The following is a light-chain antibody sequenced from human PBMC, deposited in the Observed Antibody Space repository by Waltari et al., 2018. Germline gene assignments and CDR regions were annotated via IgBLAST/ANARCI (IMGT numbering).Light chain of an antibody. CDR1: SGSVSTSYY. CDR2: STN. J-gene: IGLJ3*02. V-gene: IGLV8-61*01. Sequence: QTVVTQEPSLSVSPGGTVTLTCGLSSGSVSTSYYPSWYQQTPGPAPRPLIYSTNPRSSGVPDRFSGSILGNKAALTITGAQADDECDYHCVLYMGGGIMFGGGTKLTVL. CDR3: VLYMGGGIM.